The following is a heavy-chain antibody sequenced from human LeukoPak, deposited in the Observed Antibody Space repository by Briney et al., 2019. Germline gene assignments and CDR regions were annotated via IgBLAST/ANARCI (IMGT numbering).Heavy chain of an antibody. Sequence: GGSLRLSCAASGFTFSTYWMHWVRQAPGKGLVWVSRIYIDGSSTNYADSVKGRFTISRDNAKNSLYLQMNSLRAEDTAVYYCAREMPGITGTTYYYYYMDVWGKGTTVTVSS. J-gene: IGHJ6*03. D-gene: IGHD1-7*01. CDR3: AREMPGITGTTYYYYYMDV. CDR1: GFTFSTYW. V-gene: IGHV3-74*01. CDR2: IYIDGSST.